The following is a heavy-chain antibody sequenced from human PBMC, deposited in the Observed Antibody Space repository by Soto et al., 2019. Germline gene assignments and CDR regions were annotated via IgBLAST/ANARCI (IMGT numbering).Heavy chain of an antibody. CDR3: AKGNTVIDYYFDY. CDR2: ISYDGSNK. Sequence: GGSLRLSCAASGFTFSSYGMHWVRQAPGKGLEWVAVISYDGSNKYYADSVKGRFTISRDNSKNTLYLQMNSLRAEDTAVYYCAKGNTVIDYYFDYWGQGTLVTVSS. D-gene: IGHD4-17*01. V-gene: IGHV3-30*18. J-gene: IGHJ4*02. CDR1: GFTFSSYG.